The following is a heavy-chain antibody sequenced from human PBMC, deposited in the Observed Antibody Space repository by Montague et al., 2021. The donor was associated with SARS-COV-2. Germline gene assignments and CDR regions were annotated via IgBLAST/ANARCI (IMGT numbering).Heavy chain of an antibody. V-gene: IGHV4-39*01. CDR3: ARADYYGSLEN. CDR2: IYYSGTT. D-gene: IGHD3-10*01. CDR1: GGSISSSTYY. J-gene: IGHJ4*02. Sequence: SKTLSLTCTVSGGSISSSTYYWGWIRQPPGKGLEWIGTIYYSGTTYYNPSLKSRVTISINTSRNKFSLNLKSVTAADTAVYYCARADYYGSLENWGQGTLVPVSS.